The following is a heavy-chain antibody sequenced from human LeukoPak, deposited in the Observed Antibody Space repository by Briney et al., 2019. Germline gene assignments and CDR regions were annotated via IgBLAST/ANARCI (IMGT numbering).Heavy chain of an antibody. CDR2: IGGSGDKT. J-gene: IGHJ4*02. Sequence: GGSLRLSCAASGFTFNRNAISWVRQAPGKGLEWVSTIGGSGDKTFYADSVKGRFTISRDNAKNSLHLQMNSLRDEDTAVYYCARDPKGSGDAFDCWGQGTLVTISS. CDR1: GFTFNRNA. D-gene: IGHD5-12*01. CDR3: ARDPKGSGDAFDC. V-gene: IGHV3-21*01.